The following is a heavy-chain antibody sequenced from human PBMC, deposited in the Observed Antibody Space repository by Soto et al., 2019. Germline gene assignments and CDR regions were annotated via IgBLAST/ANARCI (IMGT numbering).Heavy chain of an antibody. D-gene: IGHD5-18*01. Sequence: PGESLKISCKGSGYSFTSYWISWVRQMPGKGLEWMGRIDPSDSYTNYSPSFQGHVTISADKSISTAYLQWSSLKASDTAMYYCARRDSYSYYYYGMDVWGQGTTVTVSS. CDR3: ARRDSYSYYYYGMDV. CDR1: GYSFTSYW. J-gene: IGHJ6*02. CDR2: IDPSDSYT. V-gene: IGHV5-10-1*01.